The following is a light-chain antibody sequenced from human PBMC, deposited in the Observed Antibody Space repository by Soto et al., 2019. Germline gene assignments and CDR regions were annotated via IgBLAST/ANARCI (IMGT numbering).Light chain of an antibody. CDR2: DAV. J-gene: IGKJ4*01. CDR1: QSVNNN. Sequence: EIVLTQSPATLSLSPGERATLSCRASQSVNNNVAWYQQRPGQPPRLLIYDAVYRPTGIPARFSGSGSGTDFTLTISSLESEDFAVYYCQHRSNWPVLTLGAGTKVDIK. CDR3: QHRSNWPVLT. V-gene: IGKV3-11*01.